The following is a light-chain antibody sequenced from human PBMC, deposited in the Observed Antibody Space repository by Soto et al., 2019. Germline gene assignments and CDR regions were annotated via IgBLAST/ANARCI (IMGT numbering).Light chain of an antibody. J-gene: IGKJ2*01. V-gene: IGKV1-5*01. CDR1: QTMSTW. Sequence: DSQMTQSPSTLSASVGDRVTITCRASQTMSTWLAWYQQKPGKAPKLLIYDASSLRSGVPSRFSGCGSGTEFTLTINSLQPDDFATYYCQRYDGYFGQGTKLEIK. CDR3: QRYDGY. CDR2: DAS.